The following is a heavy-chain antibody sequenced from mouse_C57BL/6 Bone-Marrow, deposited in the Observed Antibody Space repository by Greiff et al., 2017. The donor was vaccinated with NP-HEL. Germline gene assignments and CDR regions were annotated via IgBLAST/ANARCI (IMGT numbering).Heavy chain of an antibody. J-gene: IGHJ4*01. D-gene: IGHD3-2*02. Sequence: QVQLQQPGAELVRPGSSVKLSCKASGYTFTSYWMDWVKQRPGQGLEWIGNIYPSDSETHYNQKFKDKATLTVDKSSSTAYMQLSSLTSEDSAVYYCARLRTAQATYYAMDYWGQGTSVTVSS. CDR3: ARLRTAQATYYAMDY. CDR2: IYPSDSET. V-gene: IGHV1-61*01. CDR1: GYTFTSYW.